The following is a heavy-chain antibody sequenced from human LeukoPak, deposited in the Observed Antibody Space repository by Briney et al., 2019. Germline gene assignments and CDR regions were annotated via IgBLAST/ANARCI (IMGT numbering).Heavy chain of an antibody. J-gene: IGHJ6*03. CDR2: INAGNGNT. CDR3: ARGRGYMDV. Sequence: GASVKVSCKASGYTFTSYAMHWVRQAPGQRLEWMGWINAGNGNTKYSQKFQGRVTMTRDTSISTAYMELSRLRSDDTAVYYCARGRGYMDVWGKGTTVTVSS. CDR1: GYTFTSYA. D-gene: IGHD3-10*01. V-gene: IGHV1-3*01.